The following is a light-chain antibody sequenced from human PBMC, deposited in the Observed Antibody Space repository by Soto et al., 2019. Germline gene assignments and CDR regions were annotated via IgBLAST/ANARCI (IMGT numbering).Light chain of an antibody. CDR3: SSYTSSSPCV. V-gene: IGLV2-14*01. Sequence: QSVLTQPASVSGSPGQSITISCTGTSSDVGGYKYASWYQQHPGKAPKLMIYEVSNRPSGVSNRFSGSKSGNMASLTISGLQAEDEADYYCSSYTSSSPCVFGTGTKVTVL. J-gene: IGLJ1*01. CDR2: EVS. CDR1: SSDVGGYKY.